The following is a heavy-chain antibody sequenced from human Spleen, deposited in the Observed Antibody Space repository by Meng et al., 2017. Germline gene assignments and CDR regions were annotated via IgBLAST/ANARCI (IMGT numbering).Heavy chain of an antibody. J-gene: IGHJ4*02. V-gene: IGHV1-2*06. CDR1: CNNFPDYY. CDR2: IDPKNGDT. D-gene: IGHD6-13*01. Sequence: QVSLVQSGAAVKMPGASGKVACNPSCNNFPDYYIHWVRQAPGQGLEWMGRIDPKNGDTHYAQKFQGRVTMTGDTSISTAYMDLSGLRSDDTAVYYCARDEDISAAGKLFGDYWGQGTLVTVSS. CDR3: ARDEDISAAGKLFGDY.